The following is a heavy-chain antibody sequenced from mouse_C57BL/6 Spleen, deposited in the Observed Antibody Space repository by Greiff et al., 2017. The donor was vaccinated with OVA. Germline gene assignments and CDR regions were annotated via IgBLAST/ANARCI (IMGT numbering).Heavy chain of an antibody. D-gene: IGHD1-1*01. V-gene: IGHV1-69*01. CDR2: IDPSDSYT. Sequence: VQLQQPGAELVMPGASVKLSCKASGYTFTSYWMHWVKQRPGQGLEWIGEIDPSDSYTNYNQKFKGKSTLTVDKSSSTAYMQLSSLTSEDSAVYCCARWITTVPFAYWGQGTLVTVSA. CDR1: GYTFTSYW. CDR3: ARWITTVPFAY. J-gene: IGHJ3*01.